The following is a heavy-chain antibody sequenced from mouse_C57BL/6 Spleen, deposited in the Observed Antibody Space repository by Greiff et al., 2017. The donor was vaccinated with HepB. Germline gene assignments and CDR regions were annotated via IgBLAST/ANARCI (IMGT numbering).Heavy chain of an antibody. CDR2: IDPSESYT. CDR3: ASPAGYDNYAMDY. Sequence: QVQLQQPGAELVMPGASVKLSCKASGYTFTSYWMHWVKQRPGQGLEWIGEIDPSESYTNYNQKFKGKSTLTVDKSSSTAYMQLSSLTSEDSAVYYCASPAGYDNYAMDYWGQGTSVTVSS. J-gene: IGHJ4*01. D-gene: IGHD2-3*01. CDR1: GYTFTSYW. V-gene: IGHV1-69*01.